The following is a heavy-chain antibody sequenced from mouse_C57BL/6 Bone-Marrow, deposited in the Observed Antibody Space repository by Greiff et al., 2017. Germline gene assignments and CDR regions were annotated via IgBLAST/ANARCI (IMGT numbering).Heavy chain of an antibody. Sequence: VQLQQSGPELVKPGASVKISCKASGYTFTDYYMNWVKQSHGKSLEWIGDINPNNGGTSYNQKFKGKATLTVDKSSSTAYMELRSLTSEDSAVYYCASDLDYFDYWGQGTTLTVSS. CDR2: INPNNGGT. V-gene: IGHV1-26*01. CDR3: ASDLDYFDY. J-gene: IGHJ2*01. CDR1: GYTFTDYY.